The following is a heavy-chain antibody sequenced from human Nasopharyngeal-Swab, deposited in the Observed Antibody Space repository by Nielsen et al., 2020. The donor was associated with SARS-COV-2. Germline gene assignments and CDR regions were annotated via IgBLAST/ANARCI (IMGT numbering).Heavy chain of an antibody. J-gene: IGHJ6*03. CDR3: ASNARGYQLLREAGPYYYYYYMDV. V-gene: IGHV1-69*13. CDR2: IIPIFGTA. Sequence: SVKVSCKASGGTFSSYAISWVRQAPGHGLEWMGGIIPIFGTANYAQKFQGRVTITADESTSTAYMELSSLRSEDTAVYYCASNARGYQLLREAGPYYYYYYMDVWGKGTTVTVSS. D-gene: IGHD2-2*01. CDR1: GGTFSSYA.